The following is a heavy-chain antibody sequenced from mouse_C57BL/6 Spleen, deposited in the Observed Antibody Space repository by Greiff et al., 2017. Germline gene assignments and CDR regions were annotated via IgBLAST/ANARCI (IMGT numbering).Heavy chain of an antibody. CDR2: IYPGGGYT. J-gene: IGHJ3*01. Sequence: VQLQQSGAELVRPGTSVKMSCKASGYTFTNYWIGWAKQRPGHGLEWIGDIYPGGGYTNYKEKFKGKGKRTADKYSSTDDMQFSSLTAEDSAIDYCARGDGKFRWADWGQGNLGTGAA. V-gene: IGHV1-63*01. D-gene: IGHD2-1*01. CDR3: ARGDGKFRWAD. CDR1: GYTFTNYW.